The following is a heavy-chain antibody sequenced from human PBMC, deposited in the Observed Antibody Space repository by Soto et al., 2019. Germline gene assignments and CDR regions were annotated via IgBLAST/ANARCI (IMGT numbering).Heavy chain of an antibody. Sequence: QVQLVESGGGLFKLGGSLRLSCAASGFTFGDSYMSWIRQSPGKGLEWLSYISGGSSYTNYAESVKGRFTISRDNAKRSLFLQVNSLRADDTAIYYCAKTRVADSGYYFDHWGQGTMVTVSS. D-gene: IGHD3-10*01. CDR3: AKTRVADSGYYFDH. J-gene: IGHJ4*02. CDR2: ISGGSSYT. CDR1: GFTFGDSY. V-gene: IGHV3-11*05.